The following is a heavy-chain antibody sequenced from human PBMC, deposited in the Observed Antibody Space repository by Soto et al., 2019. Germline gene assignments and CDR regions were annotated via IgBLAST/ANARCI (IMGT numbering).Heavy chain of an antibody. CDR1: GYTFTGYY. V-gene: IGHV1-2*04. J-gene: IGHJ5*02. D-gene: IGHD3-22*01. CDR2: INPNSGGT. CDR3: ARDYYDSSGRDKRWFDP. Sequence: GASVKVSCKASGYTFTGYYMHWVRQAPGQGLEWMGWINPNSGGTNYAQKFQGWVTMTRDTSTSTAYMELSRLRSDDTAVYCCARDYYDSSGRDKRWFDPWGQGTLVTVSS.